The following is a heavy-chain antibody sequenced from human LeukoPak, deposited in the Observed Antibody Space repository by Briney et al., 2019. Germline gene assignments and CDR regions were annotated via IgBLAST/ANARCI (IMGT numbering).Heavy chain of an antibody. J-gene: IGHJ4*02. D-gene: IGHD3-22*01. CDR2: IYTSGST. Sequence: SQTLSLTCTVSGGSISSGSYYWSWIRQPAGKGLEWIGRIYTSGSTNYNPSLKSRVTISVDTSKNQFSLKLSSVTAADTAVYYCASSSSGSLNFGYWGQGTLVTVSS. V-gene: IGHV4-61*02. CDR1: GGSISSGSYY. CDR3: ASSSSGSLNFGY.